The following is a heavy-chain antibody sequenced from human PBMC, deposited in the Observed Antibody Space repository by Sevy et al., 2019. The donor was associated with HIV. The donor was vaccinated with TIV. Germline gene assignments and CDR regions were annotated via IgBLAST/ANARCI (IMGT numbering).Heavy chain of an antibody. V-gene: IGHV4-59*01. CDR2: IYYSGST. CDR1: GGSISSYY. CDR3: AGVSAGYSSGWAFMDV. Sequence: SETLSLTCTVSGGSISSYYWSWIRQPPGEGLEWIGYIYYSGSTNYNPSLKSRVTISVDTSKNQFSLKLSSVTAADTAVYYCAGVSAGYSSGWAFMDVWGQGTTVTVSS. D-gene: IGHD6-19*01. J-gene: IGHJ6*02.